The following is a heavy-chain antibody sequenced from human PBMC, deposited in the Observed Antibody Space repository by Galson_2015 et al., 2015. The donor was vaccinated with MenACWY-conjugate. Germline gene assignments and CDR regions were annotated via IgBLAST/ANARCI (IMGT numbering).Heavy chain of an antibody. CDR1: GGSISSSSYY. D-gene: IGHD3-22*01. Sequence: SETLSLTCTVSGGSISSSSYYWGWIRQPPGKGLEWIGSIYYSGSTYYNPSLKSRVTISVDTSKNQFSLKLSSVTAADTAVYYCARHNYDSSGYYYVLGWFDPWGQGTLVTVSS. V-gene: IGHV4-39*01. CDR2: IYYSGST. J-gene: IGHJ5*02. CDR3: ARHNYDSSGYYYVLGWFDP.